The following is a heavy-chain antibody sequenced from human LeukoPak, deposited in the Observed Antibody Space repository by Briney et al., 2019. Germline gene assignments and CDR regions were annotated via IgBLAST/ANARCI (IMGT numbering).Heavy chain of an antibody. D-gene: IGHD3-10*01. CDR3: ARASVWFGELPFDY. Sequence: SETLSLTCTVSGGSISSYYWNWIRQPPGKGLEWIGYIYYSGSTNYNPSLKSRVTISVDTSKNQFSLKLSSVTAADTAVYYCARASVWFGELPFDYWGQGTLVTVSS. CDR1: GGSISSYY. CDR2: IYYSGST. J-gene: IGHJ4*02. V-gene: IGHV4-59*12.